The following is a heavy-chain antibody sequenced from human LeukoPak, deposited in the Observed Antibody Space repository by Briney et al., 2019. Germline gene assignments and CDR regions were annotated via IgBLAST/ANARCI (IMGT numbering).Heavy chain of an antibody. Sequence: PGGSLRLSCSASGFTFSSYAMHWVRQAPGKGLEYVSAISSNGGSTYYADSVKGRFTISRDNSKNTLYLQMNSLRAEDTAVYYCARDKADCSGGSCYAHIDYWGQGTLVTVSS. CDR1: GFTFSSYA. CDR2: ISSNGGST. J-gene: IGHJ4*02. D-gene: IGHD2-15*01. CDR3: ARDKADCSGGSCYAHIDY. V-gene: IGHV3-64*04.